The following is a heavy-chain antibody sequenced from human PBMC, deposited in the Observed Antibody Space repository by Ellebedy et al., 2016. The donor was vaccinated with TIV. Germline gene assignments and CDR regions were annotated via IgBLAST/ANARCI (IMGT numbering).Heavy chain of an antibody. CDR3: ARSNPRAAVGTGFDY. V-gene: IGHV3-30-3*01. CDR2: ISYDGSNK. CDR1: GFTFRSYA. Sequence: GGSLRLSSAASGFTFRSYAMHLVRQAPGKGLEWVAVISYDGSNKYYADSVKGRFTISIVNSKNTRYLQMNSLRAEDTAVYYCARSNPRAAVGTGFDYWGQGTLVTVSS. J-gene: IGHJ4*02. D-gene: IGHD6-13*01.